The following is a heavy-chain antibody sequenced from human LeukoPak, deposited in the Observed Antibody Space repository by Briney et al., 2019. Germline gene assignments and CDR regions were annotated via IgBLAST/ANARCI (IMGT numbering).Heavy chain of an antibody. CDR3: ARETIRGYSYGDDAFDI. Sequence: PSETLSLTCTVSGGSVSSGSYYWSWIRQPPGKGLEWIGYIYYSGSINYNPSLKSRVTISVDTSKNQFSLKLSSVTAADTAVYYCARETIRGYSYGDDAFDIWGQGTMVTVSS. J-gene: IGHJ3*02. CDR1: GGSVSSGSYY. V-gene: IGHV4-61*01. D-gene: IGHD5-18*01. CDR2: IYYSGSI.